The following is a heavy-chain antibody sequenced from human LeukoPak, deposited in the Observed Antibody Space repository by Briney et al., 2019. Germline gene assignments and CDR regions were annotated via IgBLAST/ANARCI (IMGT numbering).Heavy chain of an antibody. V-gene: IGHV1-8*02. J-gene: IGHJ3*02. CDR3: ARERYSNGWLDAFDN. D-gene: IGHD6-19*01. CDR2: MNPNSGNT. Sequence: GASVKVSCKASGYTFTSYDINWVRQATGQGLEWMGWMNPNSGNTGYAQKFQGRVTMTRDTSISTAYMELSSLRSEDTAVYYCARERYSNGWLDAFDNWGQGTMVTVSS. CDR1: GYTFTSYD.